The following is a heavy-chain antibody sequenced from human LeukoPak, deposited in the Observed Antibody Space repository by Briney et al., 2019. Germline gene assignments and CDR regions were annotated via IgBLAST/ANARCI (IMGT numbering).Heavy chain of an antibody. CDR3: ARDKGPYYFDQ. CDR2: IWNDGSQK. V-gene: IGHV3-33*01. CDR1: GFTFSSYG. J-gene: IGHJ4*02. Sequence: GGSLRLSCAASGFTFSSYGMHWVRQAPGKGLEWVAVIWNDGSQKYYADSVKGRFTISRDNSKNTLYLQMNSLRAENTAVYYCARDKGPYYFDQWGQGTLLTVSS.